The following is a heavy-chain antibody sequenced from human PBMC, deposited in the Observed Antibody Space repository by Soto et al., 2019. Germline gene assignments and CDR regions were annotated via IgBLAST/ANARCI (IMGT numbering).Heavy chain of an antibody. D-gene: IGHD3-3*01. Sequence: ASVKVSCKASGDTFSSYAISWVRQAPGQGLEWMGGIIPIFGTANYAQKFQGRVTITADKSTSTAYMELSSLRSEDTAVYYCARVDTIFEVAENWFDPWGQGTLVTVSS. CDR2: IIPIFGTA. CDR3: ARVDTIFEVAENWFDP. CDR1: GDTFSSYA. J-gene: IGHJ5*02. V-gene: IGHV1-69*06.